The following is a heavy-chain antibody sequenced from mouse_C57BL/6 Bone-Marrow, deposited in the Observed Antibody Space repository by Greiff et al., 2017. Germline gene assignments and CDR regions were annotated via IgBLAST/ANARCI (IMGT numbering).Heavy chain of an antibody. CDR1: DYTFTDYY. V-gene: IGHV1-76*01. D-gene: IGHD1-1*01. CDR3: AGPYYYGSSYGYYAMDY. Sequence: VKLMESGAELVRPGASVKLSCKASDYTFTDYYINWVKQRPGQGLEWIARIYPGSGNTFYNEKFKGKATLTAAKSSSTAYMQLSSLTSEDSAVYFCAGPYYYGSSYGYYAMDYWGQGTSVTVSS. J-gene: IGHJ4*01. CDR2: IYPGSGNT.